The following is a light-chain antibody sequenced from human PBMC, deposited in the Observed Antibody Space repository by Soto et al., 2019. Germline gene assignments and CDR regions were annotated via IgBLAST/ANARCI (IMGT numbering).Light chain of an antibody. V-gene: IGKV1-5*03. CDR1: QNINNR. CDR3: QQSYSSPYT. J-gene: IGKJ3*01. CDR2: WAS. Sequence: DIQMTQSPSTLSASVGDRVMITCRASQNINNRLAWYQQRPGKAPKLLIYWASTLESGVPSRFSGSGAGTDFTLTISSLQPEDFATDICQQSYSSPYTVGPGNKGDIK.